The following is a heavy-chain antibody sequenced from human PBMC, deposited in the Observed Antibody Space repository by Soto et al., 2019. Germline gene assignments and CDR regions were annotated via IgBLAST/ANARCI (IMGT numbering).Heavy chain of an antibody. Sequence: GASVKVSCKASGGTFSSYAISWVRQAPGQGLEWMGGIIPLFGTANLAQKFQGRVTITADESTSTAYMELSSLRSEDTAVYYCARHTFKHRVASSYYYGMDAWGQGTTVTVSS. D-gene: IGHD2-2*02. CDR1: GGTFSSYA. J-gene: IGHJ6*02. V-gene: IGHV1-69*13. CDR3: ARHTFKHRVASSYYYGMDA. CDR2: IIPLFGTA.